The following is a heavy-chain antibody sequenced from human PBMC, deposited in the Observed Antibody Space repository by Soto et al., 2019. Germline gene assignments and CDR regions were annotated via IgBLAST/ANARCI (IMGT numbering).Heavy chain of an antibody. CDR1: GLTFNDYA. CDR2: NSGSGATT. D-gene: IGHD2-21*02. V-gene: IGHV3-23*01. Sequence: EVQLLESGGGLVHPGVSLRLSCAASGLTFNDYAMSWVRQAPGKGLEWVSANSGSGATTYYADSVKGRFTISGDKSSETLSLEMKSLRAEDRAIYYSAKVDCDNWFFALWGRGTLVTVSS. J-gene: IGHJ2*01. CDR3: AKVDCDNWFFAL.